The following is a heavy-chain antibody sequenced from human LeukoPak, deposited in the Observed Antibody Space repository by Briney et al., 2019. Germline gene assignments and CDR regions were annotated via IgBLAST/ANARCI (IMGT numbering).Heavy chain of an antibody. V-gene: IGHV1-8*01. CDR1: GYTFTSYD. D-gene: IGHD3-10*01. CDR2: MNPNSGNT. J-gene: IGHJ6*02. Sequence: GASVKVSCKASGYTFTSYDINWVRQATGQGLEWMGWMNPNSGNTGYAQKFQGRVTMTRNTSISTAYMELSSLRSEDTAVYYCARAATMVRGVIRYFYYYGMDVWGQGTTVTVSS. CDR3: ARAATMVRGVIRYFYYYGMDV.